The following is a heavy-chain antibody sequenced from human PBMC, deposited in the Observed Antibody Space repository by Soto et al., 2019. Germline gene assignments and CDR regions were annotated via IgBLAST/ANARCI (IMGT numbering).Heavy chain of an antibody. CDR2: IYYSGST. J-gene: IGHJ4*02. Sequence: SETLSLTCTVSGGYISSYYWSWIRQPPGKGLEWIGYIYYSGSTNYNPSLKSRVTISVDTSKNQFSLKLSSVTAADTAVYYCARDATNYGDSVDYFDYWGQGTLVTVSS. D-gene: IGHD4-17*01. V-gene: IGHV4-59*12. CDR1: GGYISSYY. CDR3: ARDATNYGDSVDYFDY.